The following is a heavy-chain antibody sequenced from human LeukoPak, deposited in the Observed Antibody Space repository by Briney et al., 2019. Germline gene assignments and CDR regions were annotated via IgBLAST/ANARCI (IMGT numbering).Heavy chain of an antibody. Sequence: PGGSLRLSCAASGFTFSSYSMNWVRQAPGKGLEWVSYISSSSSTIYYADSVKGRFTISRDNSKNTLYLQMNSLRAEDTAVYYCAKALSEWELLFDYWGQGTLVTVSS. V-gene: IGHV3-48*01. J-gene: IGHJ4*02. CDR3: AKALSEWELLFDY. CDR1: GFTFSSYS. D-gene: IGHD1-26*01. CDR2: ISSSSSTI.